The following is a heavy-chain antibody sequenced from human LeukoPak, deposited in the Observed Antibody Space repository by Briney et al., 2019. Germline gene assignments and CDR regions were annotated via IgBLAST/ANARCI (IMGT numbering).Heavy chain of an antibody. V-gene: IGHV3-23*01. CDR3: ARGCQYSYRFDC. CDR1: GFTFSSYT. J-gene: IGHJ4*02. D-gene: IGHD5-18*01. Sequence: GGSLRLSCAASGFTFSSYTMNWVRQAPGKGPEWVSAISDNDGDTKYADSVRGRFTISRDNSQDTLYLQMNGLRAEDTAVYYCARGCQYSYRFDCWGQGALVTVSS. CDR2: ISDNDGDT.